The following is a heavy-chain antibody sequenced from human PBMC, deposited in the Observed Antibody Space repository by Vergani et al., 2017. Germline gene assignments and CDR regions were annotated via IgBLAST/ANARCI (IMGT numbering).Heavy chain of an antibody. J-gene: IGHJ6*02. D-gene: IGHD3-3*02. CDR3: ARVSVGMDV. CDR1: GGSISSGSYY. V-gene: IGHV4-61*02. Sequence: QVQLQESGPGLVKPSQTLSLTCTVSGGSISSGSYYWSWSRQPAGKGLEWIGRIYTSGSTNYNPSLKSRVTISVDTSKNRFSLKLSSVTAADTAVYYCARVSVGMDVWGQGTTVTVSS. CDR2: IYTSGST.